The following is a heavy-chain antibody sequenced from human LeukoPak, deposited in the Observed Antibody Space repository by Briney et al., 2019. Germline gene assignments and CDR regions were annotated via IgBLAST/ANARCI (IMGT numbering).Heavy chain of an antibody. D-gene: IGHD3-10*01. V-gene: IGHV6-1*01. J-gene: IGHJ4*02. CDR3: VRDSDDYYWALDF. CDR1: GDSVSNNIAT. Sequence: SQTLSLTCAISGDSVSNNIATWDWVRPSPSRGLEWVGRTYYRSRWGNDYAISVKGRITINPDTSRNQFSLQWNSVTPEDTAVYYCVRDSDDYYWALDFWGQGTPVTVSS. CDR2: TYYRSRWGN.